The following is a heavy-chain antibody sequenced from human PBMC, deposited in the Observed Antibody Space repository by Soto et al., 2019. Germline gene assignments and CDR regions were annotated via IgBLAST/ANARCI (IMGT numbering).Heavy chain of an antibody. J-gene: IGHJ6*02. CDR3: ASVLGYSISLYTRYYYCYGMDV. V-gene: IGHV1-69*01. CDR1: GGTFSSYA. CDR2: IIPIFGTA. D-gene: IGHD6-13*01. Sequence: QVQLVQSGAEVKKPGSSVKVSCKASGGTFSSYAISWVQQAPGHGLEWKEGIIPIFGTANNARKFRGRVTIAADEATSTAYMELSGRRSEATAAYSCASVLGYSISLYTRYYYCYGMDVWVHGTTVTVSS.